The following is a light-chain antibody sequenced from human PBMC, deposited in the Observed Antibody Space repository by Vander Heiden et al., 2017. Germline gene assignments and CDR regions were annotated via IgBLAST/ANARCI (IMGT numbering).Light chain of an antibody. CDR2: AAS. V-gene: IGKV1-9*01. CDR1: QGISSY. Sequence: DIQLTQSPSFLSASVGDRVTITCRASQGISSYLAWYQQQPGKAPKLLIYAASTLQSGVPSRFSGSGSGTEFTLTISSLQPEDFATYYCQQLNSYPLITFGPGTKVDIK. CDR3: QQLNSYPLIT. J-gene: IGKJ3*01.